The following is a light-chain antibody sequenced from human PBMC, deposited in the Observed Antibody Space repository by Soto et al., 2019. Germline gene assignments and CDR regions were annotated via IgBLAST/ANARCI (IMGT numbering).Light chain of an antibody. Sequence: QSALTQPASVSGSPGQSITISCTGTNSDVGGYNYVSWYQQYPGEAPKLMIYDVINRPSGVSNRFSGSKSGNTASLTISGFQAEDEADYYCGSYRTNSPYVFGTGTKVTVL. V-gene: IGLV2-14*01. CDR2: DVI. CDR3: GSYRTNSPYV. J-gene: IGLJ1*01. CDR1: NSDVGGYNY.